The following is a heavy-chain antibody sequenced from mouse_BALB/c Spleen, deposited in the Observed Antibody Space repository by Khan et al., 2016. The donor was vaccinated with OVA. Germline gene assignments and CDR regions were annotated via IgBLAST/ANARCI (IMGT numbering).Heavy chain of an antibody. Sequence: QVQLKESGPGLVAPSQSLSITCTVSGFSLTGYGVNWVRQPPGKGLAWLGMIWGDGSTDYNSALKSRLSISKDNSKSQVFLKMNSLQTDDTARYYCARDRYYYGRGLAYWGQGTLVTVSA. CDR2: IWGDGST. CDR1: GFSLTGYG. D-gene: IGHD1-1*01. J-gene: IGHJ3*01. V-gene: IGHV2-6-7*01. CDR3: ARDRYYYGRGLAY.